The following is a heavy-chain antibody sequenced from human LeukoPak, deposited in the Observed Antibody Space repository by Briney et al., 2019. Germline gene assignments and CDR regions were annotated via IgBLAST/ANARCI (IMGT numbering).Heavy chain of an antibody. Sequence: SQTLSLTCTVPGGSISSGSYYWSWIRQPPGKGLEWIGYIYYSGSTNYNPSLKSRVTISVDTSKNQFSLKLSSVTAADTAVYYCARAGSGIYYYYYYYMDVWGKGTTVTVSS. V-gene: IGHV4-61*01. D-gene: IGHD1-26*01. CDR2: IYYSGST. J-gene: IGHJ6*03. CDR3: ARAGSGIYYYYYYYMDV. CDR1: GGSISSGSYY.